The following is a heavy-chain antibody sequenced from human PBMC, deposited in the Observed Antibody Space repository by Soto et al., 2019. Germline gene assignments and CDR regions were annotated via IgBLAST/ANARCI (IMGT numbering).Heavy chain of an antibody. CDR2: IYPDESDT. V-gene: IGHV5-51*01. Sequence: GESLKISCKGSGYSFTKYWIGWVRQMPGKGLERMAIIYPDESDTRYSPSFQGQVTTSADNSISTAFLQWSSLKASDTAMYYCVRMGFSGGGYLSYYYYGMDIWGQGTTVTVSS. CDR3: VRMGFSGGGYLSYYYYGMDI. J-gene: IGHJ6*02. D-gene: IGHD5-12*01. CDR1: GYSFTKYW.